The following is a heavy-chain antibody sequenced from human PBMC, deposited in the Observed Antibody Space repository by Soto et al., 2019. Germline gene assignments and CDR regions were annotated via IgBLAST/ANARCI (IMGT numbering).Heavy chain of an antibody. CDR2: IRSKANSYAT. V-gene: IGHV3-73*02. J-gene: IGHJ3*02. D-gene: IGHD4-17*01. CDR3: TRTMTTAAFDI. CDR1: GFTFSGSA. Sequence: EVQLVESGGGLVQPGGSLKLSCAASGFTFSGSAMHWVRQASGKGLEWVGRIRSKANSYATAYAASVNGRFTISRDDSKNTAYLQMNSLKTEDTAFYYCTRTMTTAAFDIWGQGTMVTVSS.